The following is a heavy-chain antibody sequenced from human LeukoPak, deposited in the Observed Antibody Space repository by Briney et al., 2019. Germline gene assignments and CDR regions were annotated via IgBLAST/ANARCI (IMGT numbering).Heavy chain of an antibody. D-gene: IGHD2-2*01. J-gene: IGHJ5*02. CDR1: GFSFSSYA. Sequence: PGGSLRLSCAASGFSFSSYAVTWVPQAARKGLEWVSAHSASGGTTYYADSVQGRFNTSRDNSKNTLYLQMNNLRAEDTAVYYRAKLPREYCSSTSCPNWFDTWGQGTLVTVSS. V-gene: IGHV3-23*01. CDR2: HSASGGTT. CDR3: AKLPREYCSSTSCPNWFDT.